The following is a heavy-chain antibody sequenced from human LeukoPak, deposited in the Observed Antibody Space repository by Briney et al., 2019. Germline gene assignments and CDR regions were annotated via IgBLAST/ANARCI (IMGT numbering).Heavy chain of an antibody. CDR1: GGSISSYY. D-gene: IGHD6-13*01. CDR3: ARHFWGDFSIAAAGYFDY. CDR2: XXXSGST. V-gene: IGHV4-59*08. J-gene: IGHJ4*02. Sequence: SETLSLTCTVSGGSISSYYXSWIRXXXXXXXXXXXXXXXSGSTNYNSSLKSRVTISVDASKNQFSLKLSSVTAADTAVDYCARHFWGDFSIAAAGYFDYWGQGTLVTVSS.